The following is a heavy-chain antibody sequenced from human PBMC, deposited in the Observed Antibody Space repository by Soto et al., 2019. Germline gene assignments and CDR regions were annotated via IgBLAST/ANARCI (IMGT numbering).Heavy chain of an antibody. J-gene: IGHJ4*02. D-gene: IGHD3-22*01. CDR3: AHLHPYDSSGGYFDY. CDR2: IYWDDDK. CDR1: GFSLSTSGVG. V-gene: IGHV2-5*02. Sequence: QITLKESGPTLVKPTQTLTLTCTFSGFSLSTSGVGVGWIRQPPGKALEWLALIYWDDDKRYSPSLKSRLTITKDTSKNQVVLTMTNMDPVDTATYYCAHLHPYDSSGGYFDYWGQGTLVTVSS.